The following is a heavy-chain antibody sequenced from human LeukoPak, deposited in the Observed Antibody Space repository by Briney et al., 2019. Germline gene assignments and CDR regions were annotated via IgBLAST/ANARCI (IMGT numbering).Heavy chain of an antibody. CDR1: GFIVSSNY. Sequence: QTGGSLRLSCAASGFIVSSNYMSWVRQAPGKGLEWVSVIYSDGSTYYADSVKGRFALSRDNSKNTLYLQMNSLRAEDTAVYYCAKDFRIGYSAHFDYWGQGALVTVSS. CDR2: IYSDGST. J-gene: IGHJ4*02. V-gene: IGHV3-53*01. CDR3: AKDFRIGYSAHFDY. D-gene: IGHD2-21*01.